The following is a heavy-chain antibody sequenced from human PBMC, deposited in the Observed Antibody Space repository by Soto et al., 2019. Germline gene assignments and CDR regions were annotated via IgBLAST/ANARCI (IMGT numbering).Heavy chain of an antibody. Sequence: QVQLVQSGAEEKKPGASVKVSCKASGYTFVTYAMHWVRQAPGQRLAWMGWINAGNGNTKYSQKFQGRVTITRDTSASTAYLELSCLRSEYTAVYYCARPGGCSYCYDYCAQGTLVTVSS. CDR3: ARPGGCSYCYDY. CDR1: GYTFVTYA. CDR2: INAGNGNT. J-gene: IGHJ4*02. D-gene: IGHD5-18*01. V-gene: IGHV1-3*05.